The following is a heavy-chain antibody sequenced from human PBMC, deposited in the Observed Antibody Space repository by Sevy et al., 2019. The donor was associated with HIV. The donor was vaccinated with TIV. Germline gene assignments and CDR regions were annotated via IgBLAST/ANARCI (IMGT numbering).Heavy chain of an antibody. J-gene: IGHJ4*02. Sequence: GGSLRLSCSASGFAFSAYWMVWVRQGPGKGLEWVANIKQDGSEQNYVDSVEGRFTISRDNAKNSLYLQMNSLRAEDTAVYYCARDRPYNWNYSPKLVLFDYWGRGTLVTVSS. CDR1: GFAFSAYW. V-gene: IGHV3-7*01. D-gene: IGHD1-7*01. CDR3: ARDRPYNWNYSPKLVLFDY. CDR2: IKQDGSEQ.